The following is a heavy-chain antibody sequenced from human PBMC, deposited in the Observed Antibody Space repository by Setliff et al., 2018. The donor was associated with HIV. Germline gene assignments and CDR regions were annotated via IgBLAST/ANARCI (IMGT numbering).Heavy chain of an antibody. CDR1: GGSFSAYY. Sequence: SETLSLTCAVYGGSFSAYYWSWVRQPPGKGLEWIGNVHFSGTTYYNPSLKSRVTISVDPSQNQFSLRLISVTAADAAMYYCARPSLGIGGGSKFDSWGQGTLVTVSS. CDR2: VHFSGTT. CDR3: ARPSLGIGGGSKFDS. D-gene: IGHD3-3*01. V-gene: IGHV4-34*01. J-gene: IGHJ4*02.